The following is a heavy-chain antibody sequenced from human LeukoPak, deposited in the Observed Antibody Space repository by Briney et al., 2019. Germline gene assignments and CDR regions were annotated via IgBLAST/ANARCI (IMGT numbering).Heavy chain of an antibody. J-gene: IGHJ4*02. CDR2: IYTRGST. CDR3: ARDPKAYCSGDCYSDYFDY. CDR1: GGSISSYY. D-gene: IGHD2-21*02. Sequence: SETLSLTCTVSGGSISSYYWSWIRQPAGKGLEWIGRIYTRGSTNYNPSLKSRVTMSVDTSKNQFSLKLSSVTAADTAVYYCARDPKAYCSGDCYSDYFDYWGQGTLVTVSS. V-gene: IGHV4-4*07.